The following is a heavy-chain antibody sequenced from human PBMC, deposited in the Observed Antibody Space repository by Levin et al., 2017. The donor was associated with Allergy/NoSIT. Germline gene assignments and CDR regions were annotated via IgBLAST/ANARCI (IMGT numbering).Heavy chain of an antibody. CDR2: INPNSGGT. V-gene: IGHV1-2*02. CDR1: GYTFTGYY. Sequence: AASVKVSCKASGYTFTGYYMHWVRQAPGQGLEWMGWINPNSGGTNYAQKFQGRVTMTRDTSISTAYMELSRLRSDDTAVYYCAREWRGYSSTRFVVLFDYWGQGTLVTVSS. D-gene: IGHD6-13*01. CDR3: AREWRGYSSTRFVVLFDY. J-gene: IGHJ4*02.